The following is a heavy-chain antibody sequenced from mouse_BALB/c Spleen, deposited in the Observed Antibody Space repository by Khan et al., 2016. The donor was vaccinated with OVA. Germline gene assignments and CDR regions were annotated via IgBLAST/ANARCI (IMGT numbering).Heavy chain of an antibody. CDR2: IWSDGSK. D-gene: IGHD2-10*01. CDR3: ARQPYYHYNIMDY. V-gene: IGHV2-6-1*01. Sequence: QVQLKESGPGLVAPSQSLSITCPISGFSLTNYGVHWVRQPPGKGLEWLVVIWSDGSKTYNYALKSSLTISKANSESQVFLKMNRLQTEYTAMYDDARQPYYHYNIMDYWGQGTSVTVSS. CDR1: GFSLTNYG. J-gene: IGHJ4*01.